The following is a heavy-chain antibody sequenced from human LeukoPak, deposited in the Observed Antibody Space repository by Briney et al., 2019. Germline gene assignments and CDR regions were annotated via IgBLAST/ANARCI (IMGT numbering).Heavy chain of an antibody. CDR2: MNPNSGNT. J-gene: IGHJ4*02. V-gene: IGHV1-8*01. CDR3: ARGMTMVRGVIIPYY. D-gene: IGHD3-10*01. Sequence: GASVKVSCKASGYTFTSYDINWVRQATGQGLEWMGWMNPNSGNTGYAQKFQGRVTMTRNTSISTAYMELSSLRSEDTAVYYCARGMTMVRGVIIPYYWGQGTLVTVSS. CDR1: GYTFTSYD.